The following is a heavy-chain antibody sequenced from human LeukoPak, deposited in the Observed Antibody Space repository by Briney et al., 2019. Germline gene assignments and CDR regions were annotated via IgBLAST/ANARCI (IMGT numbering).Heavy chain of an antibody. Sequence: GGSLRLSCAASGFTFSSYAMSWVRQAPGKGLEWVSAISGSGGSTYYADSVKGRFTISRDNSKNTLYLQMNSLRAEDTAVYYCTTEPQDYYDSSGYYYVGYWGQGTLVTVSS. V-gene: IGHV3-23*01. D-gene: IGHD3-22*01. J-gene: IGHJ4*02. CDR1: GFTFSSYA. CDR3: TTEPQDYYDSSGYYYVGY. CDR2: ISGSGGST.